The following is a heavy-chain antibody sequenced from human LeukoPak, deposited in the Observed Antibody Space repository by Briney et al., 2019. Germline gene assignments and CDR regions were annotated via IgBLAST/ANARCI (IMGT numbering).Heavy chain of an antibody. CDR3: ARHIPLTARSYKFYFDY. D-gene: IGHD2-21*02. CDR2: ISHRGNT. CDR1: GYSISSGYS. Sequence: PSETLSLTCTVSGYSISSGYSWGWIRQPPGKGLEWIGSISHRGNTYYNPSLKSRVTISVDTSKNQFSLKLSSVTAADTAVYYCARHIPLTARSYKFYFDYWGQGTLVTVSS. V-gene: IGHV4-38-2*02. J-gene: IGHJ4*02.